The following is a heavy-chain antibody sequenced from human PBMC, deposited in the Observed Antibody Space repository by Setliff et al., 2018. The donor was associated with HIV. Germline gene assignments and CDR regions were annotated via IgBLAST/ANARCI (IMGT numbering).Heavy chain of an antibody. CDR3: ASERRIVVGYYFDS. CDR2: ISPSGGST. Sequence: ASVKVSCKASGYTFSTYYLHWVRQAPGQGLEWLGIISPSGGSTSYAQKFQGRVTMTRDTPTSTFYMDLSSLRSDDTAVYYCASERRIVVGYYFDSWGQGTLVTVSS. D-gene: IGHD3-22*01. J-gene: IGHJ4*02. CDR1: GYTFSTYY. V-gene: IGHV1-46*01.